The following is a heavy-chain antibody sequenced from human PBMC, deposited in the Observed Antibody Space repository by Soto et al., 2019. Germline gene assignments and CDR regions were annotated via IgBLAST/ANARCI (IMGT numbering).Heavy chain of an antibody. Sequence: SETLSLTCAVSGGSISSSNWWSWVRQPPGKGLEWIGEIYHSGSTNYNPSLKSRVTISVDKSKNQFSLKLSSVTAADTAVYYCARDLSPDFWSGYYLGYYGMDVWGQGTTVTVS. CDR1: GGSISSSNW. J-gene: IGHJ6*02. CDR3: ARDLSPDFWSGYYLGYYGMDV. D-gene: IGHD3-3*01. V-gene: IGHV4-4*02. CDR2: IYHSGST.